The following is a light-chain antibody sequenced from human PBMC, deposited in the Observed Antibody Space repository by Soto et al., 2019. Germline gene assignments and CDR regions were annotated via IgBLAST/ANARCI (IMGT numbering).Light chain of an antibody. J-gene: IGKJ1*01. Sequence: EIVLTQSPGSLSLSPRERATLSCRASQTVDSTFFAWYQKKPGQAPRLLIYGASKRATDIPVGFSGSGSGTDFTLTISRLEPEDFAVYYCQQYMSSVTFGQGTKVEIK. V-gene: IGKV3-20*01. CDR3: QQYMSSVT. CDR2: GAS. CDR1: QTVDSTF.